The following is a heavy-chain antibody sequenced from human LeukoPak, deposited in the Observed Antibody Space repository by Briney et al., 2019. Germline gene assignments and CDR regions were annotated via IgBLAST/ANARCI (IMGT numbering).Heavy chain of an antibody. J-gene: IGHJ4*02. V-gene: IGHV4-59*01. CDR1: GGSISSYY. CDR3: ARRSGSYSGDVDY. D-gene: IGHD3-10*01. Sequence: PSETLSLTCTVSGGSISSYYWSWIRQPPGRGLEWIGYIYYSGSTNYNPSLKSRVTISVDTSKNQFSLKLSSVTAADPAVYYCARRSGSYSGDVDYWGQGTLVTVSP. CDR2: IYYSGST.